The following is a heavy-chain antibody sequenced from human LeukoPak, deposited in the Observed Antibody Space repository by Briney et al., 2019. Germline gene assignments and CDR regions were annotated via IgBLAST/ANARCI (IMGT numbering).Heavy chain of an antibody. D-gene: IGHD3-22*01. Sequence: SQTLSLTCPVTDGSTSNHHWRWIRQPTSTGQDRLGFIYYTGSTNYNPSLKSRATISVDTAKHQFSLRMSSVTAADTAVYYCARFTKYDGGGSYLDIWGQGTMVTVSS. CDR2: IYYTGST. CDR1: DGSTSNHH. CDR3: ARFTKYDGGGSYLDI. J-gene: IGHJ3*02. V-gene: IGHV4-59*11.